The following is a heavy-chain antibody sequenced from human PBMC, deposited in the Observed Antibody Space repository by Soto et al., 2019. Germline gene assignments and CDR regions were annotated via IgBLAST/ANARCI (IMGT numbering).Heavy chain of an antibody. CDR1: GFTFSSYS. D-gene: IGHD3-10*01. J-gene: IGHJ3*02. CDR2: ISSSSSYI. Sequence: GGSLRLSCAASGFTFSSYSMNWVRQAPGKGLEWVSSISSSSSYIYYADSVKGRFTISRDNAKNSLYLQMNSLRAEDTAVYYCARDSIFYYGSGSYSPFGAFDIWGQGTMVTVSS. V-gene: IGHV3-21*01. CDR3: ARDSIFYYGSGSYSPFGAFDI.